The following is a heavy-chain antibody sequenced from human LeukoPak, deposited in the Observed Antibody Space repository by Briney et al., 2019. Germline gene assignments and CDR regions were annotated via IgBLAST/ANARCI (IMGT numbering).Heavy chain of an antibody. D-gene: IGHD4-17*01. Sequence: GGSLRLSCAASGFTFSIYAMSWVRQAPGKGLEWVSTISGSGRSTYYADSVKGRFTISRDNSKNTLYLQMNSLRVEDTAVYYCAKGTGATVITYFDYWGQGTLVTVSS. CDR2: ISGSGRST. CDR1: GFTFSIYA. J-gene: IGHJ4*02. V-gene: IGHV3-23*01. CDR3: AKGTGATVITYFDY.